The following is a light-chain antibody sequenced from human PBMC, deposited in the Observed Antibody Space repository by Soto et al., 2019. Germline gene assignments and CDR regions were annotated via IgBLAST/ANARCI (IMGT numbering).Light chain of an antibody. CDR2: DNN. CDR3: GTWDSSLRAGGV. J-gene: IGLJ3*02. CDR1: SSNIGNNY. Sequence: QSVLTQPPSVSAAPGQKVSISCYGSSSNIGNNYVSWYQQLPGTAPKLLIYDNNKRPSGIPDRFSGSKSGTSATLGITGLQTGDEADYYCGTWDSSLRAGGVFGGGTKLTVL. V-gene: IGLV1-51*01.